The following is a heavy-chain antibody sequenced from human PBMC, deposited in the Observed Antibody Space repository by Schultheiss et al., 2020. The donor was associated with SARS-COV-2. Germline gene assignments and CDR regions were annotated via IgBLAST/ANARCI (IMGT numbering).Heavy chain of an antibody. V-gene: IGHV1-69*04. J-gene: IGHJ3*02. Sequence: SVKVSCKASGGTFSSYAISWVRQAPGQGLEWMGRIIPILGIANYAQKFQGRVTITADKSTSTAYMELSSLRSEDTAVYYCARGGVVGDAFDIWGQGTMVTVSS. CDR2: IIPILGIA. CDR1: GGTFSSYA. D-gene: IGHD1-26*01. CDR3: ARGGVVGDAFDI.